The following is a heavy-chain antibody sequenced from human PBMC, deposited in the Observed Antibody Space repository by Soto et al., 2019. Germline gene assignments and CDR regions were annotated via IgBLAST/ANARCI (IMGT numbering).Heavy chain of an antibody. J-gene: IGHJ6*02. CDR2: IYYSGST. CDR1: GGSISSGGYY. V-gene: IGHV4-31*03. Sequence: PSETLSLTCTVSGGSISSGGYYWSWIRQHPGKGLEWIGYIYYSGSTYYNPSLKSRVTISVDTSKNQFSLQWSSLKASDTAIYYCARLVGATHGMDVWGQGTTVTVSS. D-gene: IGHD2-15*01. CDR3: ARLVGATHGMDV.